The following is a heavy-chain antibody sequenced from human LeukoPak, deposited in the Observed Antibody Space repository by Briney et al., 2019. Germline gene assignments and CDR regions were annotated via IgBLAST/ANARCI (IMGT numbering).Heavy chain of an antibody. CDR2: ISYDGSNK. CDR3: ARGQYSSYYYYGMDV. V-gene: IGHV3-30-3*01. Sequence: GRSLRLSCAASGFTFSSYAMHWVRQAPGNWLEWVAVISYDGSNKYYADSVKGRFTISRDNSKNTLYLQMNSLRAEDTAVYYCARGQYSSYYYYGMDVWGQGTAVTVSS. D-gene: IGHD5-18*01. CDR1: GFTFSSYA. J-gene: IGHJ6*02.